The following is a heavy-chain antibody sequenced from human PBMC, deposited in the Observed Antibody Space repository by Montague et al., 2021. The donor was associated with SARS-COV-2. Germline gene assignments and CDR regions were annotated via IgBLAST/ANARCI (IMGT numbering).Heavy chain of an antibody. CDR2: IHHDGHT. V-gene: IGHV4-30-2*01. D-gene: IGHD3-10*01. CDR1: GGPVSSGAYS. J-gene: IGHJ3*01. Sequence: TLSLTCAVSGGPVSSGAYSWTWVRQPPGKGLEWIGYIHHDGHTYYNPSLRSRVTISVERSKNQFSLKLTSVSAADTAVYFCAKSRITMVRGIYDAFGVWGQGTMVTVSS. CDR3: AKSRITMVRGIYDAFGV.